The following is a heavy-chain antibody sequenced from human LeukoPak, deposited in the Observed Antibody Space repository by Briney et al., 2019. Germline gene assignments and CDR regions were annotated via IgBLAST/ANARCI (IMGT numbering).Heavy chain of an antibody. Sequence: SETLSLTCTVSGGSISSYYWSWIRHPPGKGLEWIGYIYHSGSTNYNPSLKSRVTISVDTSKKQFSLKLSSVTAADTAVYYCALTISVAGSNWFDPWGQGTLVTVSS. J-gene: IGHJ5*02. V-gene: IGHV4-59*01. CDR1: GGSISSYY. CDR3: ALTISVAGSNWFDP. CDR2: IYHSGST. D-gene: IGHD6-19*01.